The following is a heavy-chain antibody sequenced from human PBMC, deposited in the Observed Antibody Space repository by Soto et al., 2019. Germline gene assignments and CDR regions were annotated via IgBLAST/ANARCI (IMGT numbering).Heavy chain of an antibody. CDR2: INHSGST. D-gene: IGHD6-6*01. CDR3: ARRGWSIAARRPCNWFDP. CDR1: GGSFSGYY. V-gene: IGHV4-34*01. Sequence: LSLTCAVYGGSFSGYYWSWIRQPPGKGLEWIGEINHSGSTNYNPSLKSRVTISVDTSKNQFSLKLSSVTAADTAVYYCARRGWSIAARRPCNWFDPWGQGTLVTVSS. J-gene: IGHJ5*02.